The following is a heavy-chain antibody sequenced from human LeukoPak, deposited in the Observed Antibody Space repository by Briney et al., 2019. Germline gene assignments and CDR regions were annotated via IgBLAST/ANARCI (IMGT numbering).Heavy chain of an antibody. Sequence: GGSLRLSCTASGFTFSTYWINWVRQSPGKGLVWVALINGDGSTTTHADSVKGRFTISRDNAKNTAYLQMNSLRDEDTAVYFCARDYSGSPDYWGQGTLVSVSA. CDR1: GFTFSTYW. D-gene: IGHD3-10*01. V-gene: IGHV3-74*03. J-gene: IGHJ4*02. CDR3: ARDYSGSPDY. CDR2: INGDGSTT.